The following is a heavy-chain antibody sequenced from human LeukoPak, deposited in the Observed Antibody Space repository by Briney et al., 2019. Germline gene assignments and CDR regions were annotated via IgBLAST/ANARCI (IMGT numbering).Heavy chain of an antibody. CDR2: IWYDGSNK. V-gene: IGHV3-33*08. CDR3: ARVSDYSNYFDY. Sequence: GGSLRLSCAASGFTFDDYGMHWVRQAPGKGLEWVAVIWYDGSNKYYADSVKGRFTISRDNPKNTLYLQMNSLRAEDTAVYYCARVSDYSNYFDYWGQGTLVTVSS. D-gene: IGHD4-11*01. CDR1: GFTFDDYG. J-gene: IGHJ4*02.